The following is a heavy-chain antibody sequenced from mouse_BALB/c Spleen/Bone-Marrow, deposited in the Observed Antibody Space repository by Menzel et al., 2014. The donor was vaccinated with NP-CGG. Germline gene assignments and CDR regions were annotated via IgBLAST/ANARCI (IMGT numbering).Heavy chain of an antibody. CDR1: GYTFTDYA. J-gene: IGHJ4*01. Sequence: QVQLKESGAELVRPGVSVKISCKGSGYTFTDYAMHWVKQSHAKSLEWIGVISAYYGDASYNQKFKGKATMTADKSSSTAYMELARLTSEDSAIYYCASGNYYYAMDYWGQGTSVTVSS. D-gene: IGHD2-1*01. CDR3: ASGNYYYAMDY. CDR2: ISAYYGDA. V-gene: IGHV1S137*01.